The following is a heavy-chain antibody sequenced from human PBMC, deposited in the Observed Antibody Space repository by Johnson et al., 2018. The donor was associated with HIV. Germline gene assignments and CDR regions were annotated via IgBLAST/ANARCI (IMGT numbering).Heavy chain of an antibody. CDR1: GFTFSSYD. CDR3: ASVRVSNYVICTGYPLNAFDI. Sequence: VQLVESGGGVVQPGGSLRLSCAASGFTFSSYDMHWVRQATGKGLEWVSAIGTAGDTYYPGSVKGRFTISRENAKNSLYLQMNSLRAGDTAVYYCASVRVSNYVICTGYPLNAFDIWGQGTMVTVSS. V-gene: IGHV3-13*01. D-gene: IGHD3-9*01. CDR2: IGTAGDT. J-gene: IGHJ3*02.